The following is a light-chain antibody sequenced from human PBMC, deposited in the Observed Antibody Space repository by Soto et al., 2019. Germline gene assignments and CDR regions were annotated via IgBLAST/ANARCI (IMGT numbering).Light chain of an antibody. Sequence: EIVLTQSPGTLSLSPGERATLSCRASQSVSSSYLAWYQQKPGQAPRLLIYGASSRATGIPDRLSGSGSGTDFTLTISRLEPEDFAVYYCQQYGSSTSVTFGQGTKV. V-gene: IGKV3-20*01. J-gene: IGKJ1*01. CDR2: GAS. CDR1: QSVSSSY. CDR3: QQYGSSTSVT.